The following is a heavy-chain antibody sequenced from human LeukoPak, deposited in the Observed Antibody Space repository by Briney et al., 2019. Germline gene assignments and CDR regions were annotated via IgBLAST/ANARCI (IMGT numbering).Heavy chain of an antibody. CDR1: GGSLSTYY. D-gene: IGHD3-9*01. J-gene: IGHJ4*02. V-gene: IGHV4-59*01. Sequence: PSETLSLTCTVSGGSLSTYYWSWIRQPPGKGLERIGYMSYSGNINYNPSLRSRVTISLDTSNNQFSLRLTSATAADTAVYYCAGILTGYYVVNWGQGTLVTVSS. CDR3: AGILTGYYVVN. CDR2: MSYSGNI.